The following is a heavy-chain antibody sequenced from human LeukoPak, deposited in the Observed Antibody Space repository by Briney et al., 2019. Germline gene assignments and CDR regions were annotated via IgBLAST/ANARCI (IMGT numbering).Heavy chain of an antibody. D-gene: IGHD5-24*01. V-gene: IGHV4-39*01. J-gene: IGHJ3*02. CDR3: APSRWDAFDI. CDR2: IYYSGST. CDR1: GGSISGSDNY. Sequence: SETLSLTCSVSGGSISGSDNYWGWIRQPPGKGLEWIGNIYYSGSTYYNPSLKSRVTISVDTSKNQFSLKLSSVIAADTAVYYCAPSRWDAFDIWGQGTLVTVSS.